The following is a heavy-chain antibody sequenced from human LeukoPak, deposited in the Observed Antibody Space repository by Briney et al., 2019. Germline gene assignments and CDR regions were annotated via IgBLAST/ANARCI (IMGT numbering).Heavy chain of an antibody. CDR1: GFSFSNYA. V-gene: IGHV3-23*01. CDR3: GPREDSTTNAYDY. D-gene: IGHD2/OR15-2a*01. J-gene: IGHJ4*02. Sequence: GGSLRLSCATSGFSFSNYAMSWVRQAPGKGLEWVSAISGEGVTIYYADSVKGRFTISRDNSKNTLYLQMNSLTAEDTAVYYCGPREDSTTNAYDYWGQGTVVTVSS. CDR2: ISGEGVTI.